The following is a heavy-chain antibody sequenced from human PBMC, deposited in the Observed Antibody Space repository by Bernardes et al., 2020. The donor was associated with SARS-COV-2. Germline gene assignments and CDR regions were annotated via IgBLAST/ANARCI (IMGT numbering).Heavy chain of an antibody. V-gene: IGHV4-61*02. CDR1: GGSISSGSYY. J-gene: IGHJ3*02. CDR3: ARDPYDILTGPTYAFDI. D-gene: IGHD3-9*01. Sequence: SETLSLTCTVSGGSISSGSYYWSWIRQPAGKGLEWIGRIYTSGSTNYNPSLKSRVTLSVDTSKNQFSLKLSSVTAADTAVYYCARDPYDILTGPTYAFDIWGQGTMVTVSS. CDR2: IYTSGST.